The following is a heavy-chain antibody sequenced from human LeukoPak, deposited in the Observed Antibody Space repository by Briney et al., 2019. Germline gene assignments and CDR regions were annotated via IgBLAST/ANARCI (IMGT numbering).Heavy chain of an antibody. CDR1: GFTFSSYW. V-gene: IGHV3-74*01. Sequence: PGGSLRLSCAAPGFTFSSYWMHWVRQAPGRGLVWVSRINSDGSSISYADSVKGRFTISRDNAKNTLYLKMNRLRAEDTAVYYCARVFYISPYYDSSGYYAGWGQGTLVTVSS. CDR2: INSDGSSI. D-gene: IGHD3-22*01. CDR3: ARVFYISPYYDSSGYYAG. J-gene: IGHJ4*02.